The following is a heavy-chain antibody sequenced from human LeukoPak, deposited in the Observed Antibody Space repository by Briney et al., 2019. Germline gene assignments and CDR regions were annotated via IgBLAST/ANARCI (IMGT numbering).Heavy chain of an antibody. J-gene: IGHJ4*02. CDR2: INPSGGST. V-gene: IGHV1-46*03. Sequence: EASVKVSCKASGYTITSYYMHWVRQAHGQGLEWMGIINPSGGSTSYAQKFQGRVTMTRDTSTSTVYMELSSLRSEDTAVYYCARETIAAAGTQTWGQGTLVTVSS. CDR3: ARETIAAAGTQT. CDR1: GYTITSYY. D-gene: IGHD6-13*01.